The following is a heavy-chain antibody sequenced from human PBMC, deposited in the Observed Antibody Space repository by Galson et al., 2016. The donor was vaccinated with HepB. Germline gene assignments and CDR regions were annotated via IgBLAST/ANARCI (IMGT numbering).Heavy chain of an antibody. CDR2: ISAYNANT. CDR3: ARGPSLVTEYSNNWPHFDN. D-gene: IGHD6-13*01. Sequence: SVKVSCKASGYTFTSYGISWVRQAPGQGLERMGWISAYNANTNYAQKLQGRVTMTTDTSTSTAYMELRSLRFDDTAVYYCARGPSLVTEYSNNWPHFDNWGQGNLVTVSS. V-gene: IGHV1-18*01. CDR1: GYTFTSYG. J-gene: IGHJ4*02.